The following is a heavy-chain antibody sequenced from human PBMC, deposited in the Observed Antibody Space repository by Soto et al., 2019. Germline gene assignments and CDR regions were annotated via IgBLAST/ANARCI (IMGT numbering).Heavy chain of an antibody. CDR2: IWYDGSNK. D-gene: IGHD3-16*01. CDR3: ADGGLLGREYFQH. V-gene: IGHV3-33*01. CDR1: GFTFSSYG. Sequence: GGSLRLSCAASGFTFSSYGMHWVRQAPGKGLEWVAVIWYDGSNKYYADSVKGRFTISRDNSKNTLYLQMNSLRAEDTAVYYCADGGLLGREYFQHWGQGTLVTVSS. J-gene: IGHJ1*01.